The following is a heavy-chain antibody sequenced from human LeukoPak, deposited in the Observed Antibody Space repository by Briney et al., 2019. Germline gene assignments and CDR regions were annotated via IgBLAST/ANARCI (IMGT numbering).Heavy chain of an antibody. Sequence: PGRSLRLSCAASGFTFSSYAMHWVRQAPGKGLEWVAVISYDGSNKYYADSVKGRFTISRDNSKNTLYLQMNSLRAEDTAVYYCASHYDILTGYLGDWGQGTLVTVSS. D-gene: IGHD3-9*01. CDR3: ASHYDILTGYLGD. J-gene: IGHJ4*02. CDR1: GFTFSSYA. V-gene: IGHV3-30-3*01. CDR2: ISYDGSNK.